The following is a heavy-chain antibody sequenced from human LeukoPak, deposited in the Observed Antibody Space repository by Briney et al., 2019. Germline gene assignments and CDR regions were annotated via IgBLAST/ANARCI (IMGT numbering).Heavy chain of an antibody. Sequence: PGGSLRLSCAASAFTFSSYDMHWVRQAPGKGLQWVALIWYDGVNKYYADSVKGRFTISRDNSKNSLYLQMNSLRAEDTAVYYCAREDWERQLVSYYYYYMDGWGKGTTVTVSS. CDR2: IWYDGVNK. CDR3: AREDWERQLVSYYYYYMDG. J-gene: IGHJ6*03. CDR1: AFTFSSYD. V-gene: IGHV3-33*01. D-gene: IGHD6-6*01.